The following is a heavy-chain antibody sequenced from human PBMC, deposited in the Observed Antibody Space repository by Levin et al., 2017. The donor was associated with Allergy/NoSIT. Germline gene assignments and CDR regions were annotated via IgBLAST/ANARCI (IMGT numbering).Heavy chain of an antibody. CDR2: IYYSGSP. Sequence: SQTLSLTCTVSGGSISSGDYYWSWIRQHPGKGLECIGYIYYSGSPYYNPSRKSRVTISVDTSKNQFSMKLSSVTAADTAVYYWARVPRVGKAYDYYYYMDVWGKGTTVTVSS. V-gene: IGHV4-31*03. J-gene: IGHJ6*03. CDR3: ARVPRVGKAYDYYYYMDV. CDR1: GGSISSGDYY. D-gene: IGHD1-26*01.